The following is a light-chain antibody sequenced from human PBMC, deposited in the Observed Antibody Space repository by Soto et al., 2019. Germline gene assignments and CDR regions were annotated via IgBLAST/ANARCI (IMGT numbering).Light chain of an antibody. J-gene: IGKJ5*01. CDR2: GAA. Sequence: EIVMTQSPATLSVSPGERATLSCRASQSVSSNLAWYQQKPGQAPRLLIYGAATRATGIPASFIGSRSGTEVTLVISSLQSADFVVYYCHQYNNWPPVSFGQGTRVEIK. CDR1: QSVSSN. CDR3: HQYNNWPPVS. V-gene: IGKV3-15*01.